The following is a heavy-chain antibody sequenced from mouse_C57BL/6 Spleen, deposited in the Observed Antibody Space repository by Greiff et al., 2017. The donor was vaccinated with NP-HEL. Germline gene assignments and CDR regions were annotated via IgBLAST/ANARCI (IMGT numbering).Heavy chain of an antibody. Sequence: EVQVVESEGGLVQPGSSMKLSCTASGFTFSDYYMAWVRQVPEKGLEWVANINYDGSSTYYLDSLKSRFIISRDNAKNILYLQMSSLKSEDTATYYCARDRSYFDVWGTGTTVTVSS. CDR1: GFTFSDYY. CDR2: INYDGSST. CDR3: ARDRSYFDV. V-gene: IGHV5-16*01. J-gene: IGHJ1*03.